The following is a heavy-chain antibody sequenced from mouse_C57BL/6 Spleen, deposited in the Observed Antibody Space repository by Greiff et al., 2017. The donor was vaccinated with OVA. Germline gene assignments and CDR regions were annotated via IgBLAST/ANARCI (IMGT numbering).Heavy chain of an antibody. V-gene: IGHV5-17*01. D-gene: IGHD4-1*01. CDR1: GFTFSDYG. J-gene: IGHJ2*01. Sequence: EVKLQESGGGLVKPGGSLKLSCAASGFTFSDYGMHWVRQAPEKGLEWVAYISSGSSTIYYADTVKGRFTISRDNAKNTLFLQMTSLRSEDTAMYYCARHGTGYFDYWGQGTTLTVSS. CDR2: ISSGSSTI. CDR3: ARHGTGYFDY.